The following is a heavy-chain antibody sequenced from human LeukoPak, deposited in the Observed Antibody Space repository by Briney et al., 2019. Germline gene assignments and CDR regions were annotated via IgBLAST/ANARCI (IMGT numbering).Heavy chain of an antibody. Sequence: GASVKVSCEASGYTFIGYYMHWVRQAPGQGLEWMGWINPSSGGTNYAQKFQGRVTMTRDTSISTAYMELGRLRSDDTAVYYCASSREPNSGSYSAPPEFDYWGQGTLVTVSS. V-gene: IGHV1-2*02. CDR3: ASSREPNSGSYSAPPEFDY. CDR2: INPSSGGT. J-gene: IGHJ4*02. D-gene: IGHD1-26*01. CDR1: GYTFIGYY.